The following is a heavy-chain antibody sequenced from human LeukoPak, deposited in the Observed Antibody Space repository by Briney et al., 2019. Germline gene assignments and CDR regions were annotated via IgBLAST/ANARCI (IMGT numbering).Heavy chain of an antibody. V-gene: IGHV3-23*01. J-gene: IGHJ4*02. CDR1: GFTFSSYA. D-gene: IGHD2-2*01. CDR3: AKDGGGYQLVPFDY. Sequence: AGSLRLSCAASGFTFSSYAMSWVRQGPGKGLEWVSAISGSGGSTYYADSVKGRFTSSTDNSKNALYQQMIGLRAEDTAVYYCAKDGGGYQLVPFDYWGQGTLVTVSS. CDR2: ISGSGGST.